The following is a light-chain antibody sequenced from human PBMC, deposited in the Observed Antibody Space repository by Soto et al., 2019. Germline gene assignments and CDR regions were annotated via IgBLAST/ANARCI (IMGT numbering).Light chain of an antibody. CDR2: DGS. V-gene: IGKV1-5*01. Sequence: ITQSPATLSASVGDRVTVTCRASQNINNWLAWYQQKAGKAPKLLIYDGSSLESGVPSRFSGSGSGTEFTLNISSLQPDDFATYYCHQYNSYFQTFGQGTKVDIK. J-gene: IGKJ1*01. CDR1: QNINNW. CDR3: HQYNSYFQT.